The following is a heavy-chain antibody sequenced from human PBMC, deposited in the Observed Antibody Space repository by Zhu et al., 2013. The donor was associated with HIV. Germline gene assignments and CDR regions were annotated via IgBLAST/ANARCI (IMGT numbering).Heavy chain of an antibody. J-gene: IGHJ5*02. V-gene: IGHV1-8*01. D-gene: IGHD3-10*01. CDR3: ARGRITMVRGTKRRNNWFDP. CDR2: MNPNSGNT. CDR1: GYTFTSYD. Sequence: QVRLVQSGAEVKKPGASVKVSCKASGYTFTSYDINWVRQATGQGLEWMGWMNPNSGNTGYAQKFQGRVTMTRNTSISTAYMELSSLRSEDTAVYYCARGRITMVRGTKRRNNWFDPWGQGTLVTVSS.